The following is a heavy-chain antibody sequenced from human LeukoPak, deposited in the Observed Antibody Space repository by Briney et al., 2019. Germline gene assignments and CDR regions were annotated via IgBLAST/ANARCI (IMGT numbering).Heavy chain of an antibody. CDR2: IKQDGSEK. J-gene: IGHJ4*02. Sequence: GGSLRLSCAASGFTFSSYWMSWVRQAPGKGLEWVANIKQDGSEKYYVDSVKGRFTISRDNAKNSLYLQMNSLRAEDTAVYYCARDMYYYDSSGYSHDYWGQGTLVTVSS. CDR1: GFTFSSYW. D-gene: IGHD3-22*01. CDR3: ARDMYYYDSSGYSHDY. V-gene: IGHV3-7*01.